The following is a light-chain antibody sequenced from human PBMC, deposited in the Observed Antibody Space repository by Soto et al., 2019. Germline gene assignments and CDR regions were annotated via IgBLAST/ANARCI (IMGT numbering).Light chain of an antibody. CDR2: GAS. Sequence: EIVMTQSPATLSVSPGERATLSCRASQSVSSNVAWYQQKPGQAPRLLIYGASTRATGIPARFSGSGSGTEFTLTVSSLQSEDFAVYYCQQYNNWRPRFTFGPGTKVDIK. CDR3: QQYNNWRPRFT. J-gene: IGKJ3*01. CDR1: QSVSSN. V-gene: IGKV3-15*01.